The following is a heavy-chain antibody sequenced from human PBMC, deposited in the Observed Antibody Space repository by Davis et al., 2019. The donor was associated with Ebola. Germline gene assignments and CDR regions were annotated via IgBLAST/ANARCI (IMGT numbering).Heavy chain of an antibody. V-gene: IGHV3-11*01. Sequence: GESLKIPCEASGFTFSDYYMSWIRQAPGRGLEWLSYIGNTGENIYYADSVKGRFTISRDNAKNSLYLQMNSLRAEDTAVYFCARSVVVVATFIDYWGQGALVAVSS. CDR2: IGNTGENI. CDR3: ARSVVVVATFIDY. CDR1: GFTFSDYY. J-gene: IGHJ4*02. D-gene: IGHD2-15*01.